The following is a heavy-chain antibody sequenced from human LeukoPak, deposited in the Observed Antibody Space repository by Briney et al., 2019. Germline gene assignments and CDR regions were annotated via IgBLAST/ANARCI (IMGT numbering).Heavy chain of an antibody. D-gene: IGHD3-22*01. CDR3: AKAQLSTYYYDSSGYSH. Sequence: GGSLRLSCAASGFTFSNYAMSWVRQAPGKGLEWVSAISGSGGSTYYADSVKGRFTISRDNSKNTLYLQMNSLRAEDTAVYYCAKAQLSTYYYDSSGYSHWGQETLVTVSS. J-gene: IGHJ4*02. V-gene: IGHV3-23*01. CDR2: ISGSGGST. CDR1: GFTFSNYA.